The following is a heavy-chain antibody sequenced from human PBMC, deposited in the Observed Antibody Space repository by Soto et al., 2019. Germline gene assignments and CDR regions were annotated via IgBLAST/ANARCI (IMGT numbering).Heavy chain of an antibody. Sequence: EVQLLESGGGLVEPGGSLRLSCAASGFSFRSYAMNWVRQAPGKGLEWVSRISGSGHTTYYTESVRGRFTISRDNSKNTLYLQMDSLRDGDTAVYFCVKDALSDDNNSPLDYWGQGTLVTVSS. D-gene: IGHD1-1*01. V-gene: IGHV3-23*01. CDR3: VKDALSDDNNSPLDY. CDR2: ISGSGHTT. J-gene: IGHJ4*02. CDR1: GFSFRSYA.